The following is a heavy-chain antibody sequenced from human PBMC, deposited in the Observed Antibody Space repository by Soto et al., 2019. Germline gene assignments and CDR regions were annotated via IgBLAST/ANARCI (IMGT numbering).Heavy chain of an antibody. CDR2: IFNNGTT. CDR3: ARIGLHPPLYYYFAMDV. J-gene: IGHJ6*02. CDR1: GGSVRSGSDY. V-gene: IGHV4-61*01. Sequence: QVQLQESGPGLVKPSETLSLTCTVSGGSVRSGSDYWTWIRQPPGKGLDWIGYIFNNGTTSYNPSLKSRVTISLDTSRHQFSLKLASVTAADTAVYYCARIGLHPPLYYYFAMDVWGQGTTVTVSS.